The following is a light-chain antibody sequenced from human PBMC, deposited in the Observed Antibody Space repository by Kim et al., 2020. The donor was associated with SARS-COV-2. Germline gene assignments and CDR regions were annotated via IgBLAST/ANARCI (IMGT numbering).Light chain of an antibody. CDR2: EVS. J-gene: IGLJ2*01. CDR1: SSDVGNYNL. CDR3: CSYAGSSTFVV. Sequence: QSLPISCTGTSSDVGNYNLVSWYRQRPGKAPTLIFFEVSKRPSGISDRFSGSKSGDTASLTISGLQAEDEGDYYCCSYAGSSTFVVFGGGTQLTVL. V-gene: IGLV2-23*02.